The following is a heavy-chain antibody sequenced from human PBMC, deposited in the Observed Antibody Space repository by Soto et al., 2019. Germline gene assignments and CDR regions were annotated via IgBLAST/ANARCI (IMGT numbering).Heavy chain of an antibody. J-gene: IGHJ6*02. CDR2: IYSNGDT. D-gene: IGHD6-13*01. CDR1: SDSMNSGGYY. V-gene: IGHV4-31*03. Sequence: SDTLSLTCSVSSDSMNSGGYYWSWIRQHPGKGLEWIGYIYSNGDTYYNPSLKSRVTISVDTSKNQFSLKMSSVTAADTAVYYCARDRSSSWDNYYYYYGMDVWGQVNTVT. CDR3: ARDRSSSWDNYYYYYGMDV.